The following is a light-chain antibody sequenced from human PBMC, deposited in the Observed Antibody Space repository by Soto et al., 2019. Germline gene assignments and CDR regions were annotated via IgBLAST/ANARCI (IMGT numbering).Light chain of an antibody. J-gene: IGLJ1*01. Sequence: QSVLTQPPSVSGAPGLRVTISCTGSSSNIGAGFAVHWYQQLPGTAPKLLIYTNTNRPSGVPDRFSGSKSGTSATLAITGLQADDDANYYCKSDDCSLTDYVFVSGTMVTDL. CDR1: SSNIGAGFA. V-gene: IGLV1-40*01. CDR2: TNT. CDR3: KSDDCSLTDYV.